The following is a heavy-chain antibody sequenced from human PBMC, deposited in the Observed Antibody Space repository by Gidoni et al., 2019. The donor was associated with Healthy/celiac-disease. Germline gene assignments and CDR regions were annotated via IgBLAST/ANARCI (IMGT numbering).Heavy chain of an antibody. J-gene: IGHJ6*03. Sequence: QVPLVQSGAEVKKPGASVKFSCKASGYTFTSYGISWVRQAPGQGLEWIGGISAYNGNKNYAQKLQGRVTMTTETSTSTAYMELRSLRSDDTAVYYCGAGTGPGGDYYMDVWGKGTTVTVSS. CDR1: GYTFTSYG. D-gene: IGHD6-19*01. V-gene: IGHV1-18*01. CDR3: GAGTGPGGDYYMDV. CDR2: ISAYNGNK.